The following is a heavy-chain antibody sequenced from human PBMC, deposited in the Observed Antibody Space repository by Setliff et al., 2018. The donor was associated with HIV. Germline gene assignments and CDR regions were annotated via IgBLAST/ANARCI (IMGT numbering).Heavy chain of an antibody. CDR1: GGSISSYY. V-gene: IGHV4-59*01. Sequence: PSETLSLTCTVSGGSISSYYWSGVRQPPGKGLEWIGYVYYDGTTNYNPALKSRVTISADTSKNQFCLKLSSVTASDTAFYYFARASYYGSGIYYLWGYFDYWGQGTLVTVSS. J-gene: IGHJ4*02. CDR3: ARASYYGSGIYYLWGYFDY. D-gene: IGHD3-10*01. CDR2: VYYDGTT.